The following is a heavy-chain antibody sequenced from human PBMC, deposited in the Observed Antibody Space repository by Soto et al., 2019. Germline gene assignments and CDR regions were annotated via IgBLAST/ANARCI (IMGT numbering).Heavy chain of an antibody. CDR1: AFTFTSSA. D-gene: IGHD4-17*01. CDR3: AAGDYGVYYYYGMDV. J-gene: IGHJ6*02. V-gene: IGHV1-58*02. Sequence: QIQLVQSGPEVKKPGTSVKVSCKASAFTFTSSAMQWVRQARGQRLEWIGWIVVGSGNTNYAQKFQERVTITRDMSTSTAYMELSSLRSEDTAVYYCAAGDYGVYYYYGMDVWGQGTTVTVSS. CDR2: IVVGSGNT.